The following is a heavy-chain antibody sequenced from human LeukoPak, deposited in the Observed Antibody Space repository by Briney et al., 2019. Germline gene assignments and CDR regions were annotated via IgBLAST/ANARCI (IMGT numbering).Heavy chain of an antibody. Sequence: GGSLRLSCAASGFTFSSYAMSWVRQAPGQGLEWVSAISGSGGSTYYADSVKGRFTISRDNSKNTLYLQMNSLRAEDTAVYYCARERGGSYSAIDYWGQGTLVTVSS. V-gene: IGHV3-23*01. D-gene: IGHD1-26*01. J-gene: IGHJ4*02. CDR1: GFTFSSYA. CDR3: ARERGGSYSAIDY. CDR2: ISGSGGST.